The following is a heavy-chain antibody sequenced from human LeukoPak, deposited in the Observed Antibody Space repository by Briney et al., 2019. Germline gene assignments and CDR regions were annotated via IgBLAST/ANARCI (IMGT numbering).Heavy chain of an antibody. CDR2: ISSSGSTI. CDR3: ARVAVVEPNAFDI. CDR1: GFTFSDYY. J-gene: IGHJ3*02. Sequence: PGGSLRLSCAASGFTFSDYYMSWIRQAPGKGLEWVSYISSSGSTIYYADSVKGRFTISRDNAKNSLYLQMNSLRAEDTAVYHCARVAVVEPNAFDIWGQGTTVTVSS. V-gene: IGHV3-11*04. D-gene: IGHD1-26*01.